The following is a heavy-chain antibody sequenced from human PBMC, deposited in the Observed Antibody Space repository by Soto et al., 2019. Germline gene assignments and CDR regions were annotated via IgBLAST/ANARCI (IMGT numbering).Heavy chain of an antibody. CDR2: ISGSGGST. CDR1: GLTFSSYA. D-gene: IGHD3-22*01. J-gene: IGHJ4*02. V-gene: IGHV3-23*01. Sequence: GGSLRLSCAASGLTFSSYAMSWVRQAPGKGLEWVSAISGSGGSTYYADSVKGRFTISRDNSKNTLYLQMNSLRAEDTAVYYCAKVQYYYDSSGPLDYWGQGTLVTVSS. CDR3: AKVQYYYDSSGPLDY.